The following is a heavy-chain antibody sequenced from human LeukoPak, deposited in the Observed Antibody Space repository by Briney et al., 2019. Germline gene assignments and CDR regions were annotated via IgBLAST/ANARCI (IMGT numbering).Heavy chain of an antibody. CDR3: AREIPVFFASTLDS. J-gene: IGHJ4*02. CDR1: GDSINREIW. V-gene: IGHV4-4*02. D-gene: IGHD2-2*01. Sequence: SSETLSLTCAVSGDSINREIWWHWVRQPPGKGLEWIGEIHHGGSTYYKPSLRSRVTISVDKSRNHFSLEMNSVTAADTAVYYCAREIPVFFASTLDSWGQGILVTVSS. CDR2: IHHGGST.